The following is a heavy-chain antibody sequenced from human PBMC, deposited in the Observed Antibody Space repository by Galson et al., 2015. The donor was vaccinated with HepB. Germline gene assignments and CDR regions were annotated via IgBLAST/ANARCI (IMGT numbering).Heavy chain of an antibody. V-gene: IGHV3-7*01. Sequence: SLRLSCAASGFTFSNYWMSWVRQAPGKGLEWVANIKQDGSEKYYVDSVKGRFTISRDNAKNSLYLQMNSLRAEDTAVYYCARDLSRGGWFDPWGQGTLVTVSS. CDR2: IKQDGSEK. CDR1: GFTFSNYW. CDR3: ARDLSRGGWFDP. D-gene: IGHD2/OR15-2a*01. J-gene: IGHJ5*02.